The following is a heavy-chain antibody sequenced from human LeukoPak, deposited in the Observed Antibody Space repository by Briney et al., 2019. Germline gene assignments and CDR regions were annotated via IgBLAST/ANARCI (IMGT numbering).Heavy chain of an antibody. CDR1: GYTFTSYA. V-gene: IGHV1-69*13. J-gene: IGHJ3*02. CDR2: IIPIFGTA. D-gene: IGHD1-1*01. CDR3: ARGVVGEHAFDI. Sequence: SVKVSCKASGYTFTSYAISWVRQAPGQGLECMGGIIPIFGTANYAQKFQGRVTITADESTSTAYMELSSLRSEDTAVYYCARGVVGEHAFDIWGQGTMVTVSS.